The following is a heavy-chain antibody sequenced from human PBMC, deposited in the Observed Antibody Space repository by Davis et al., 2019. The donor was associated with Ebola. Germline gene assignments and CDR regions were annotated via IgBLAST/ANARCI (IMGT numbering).Heavy chain of an antibody. CDR3: ARGDIVTDQVEYFDY. Sequence: ASVKVSCKASGYTFTSYYMHWVRQAPGQGLEWMGIINPSGGSTSYAQKFQGRVTMTRDTSTSTVYMELSSLRSEDTAVYYCARGDIVTDQVEYFDYWGQGTLVTVSS. D-gene: IGHD5-12*01. CDR1: GYTFTSYY. CDR2: INPSGGST. J-gene: IGHJ4*02. V-gene: IGHV1-46*01.